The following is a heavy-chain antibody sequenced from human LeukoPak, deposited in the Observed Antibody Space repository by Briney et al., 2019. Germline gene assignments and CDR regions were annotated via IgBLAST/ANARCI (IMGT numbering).Heavy chain of an antibody. Sequence: GGSLRLSCAASGFTFSTYAMSWVRQAPGKGLEWVSTISSGSGFTYYSDSVKGRFTISRDSSKNTLCLQMNSLRAEGTAVYYCAKFGSIAPGWDAFDIWGQGTMVTVSS. D-gene: IGHD6-25*01. CDR2: ISSGSGFT. V-gene: IGHV3-23*01. J-gene: IGHJ3*02. CDR1: GFTFSTYA. CDR3: AKFGSIAPGWDAFDI.